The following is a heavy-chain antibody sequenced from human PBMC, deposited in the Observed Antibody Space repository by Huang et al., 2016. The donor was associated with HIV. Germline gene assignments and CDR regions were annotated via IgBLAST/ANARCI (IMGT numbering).Heavy chain of an antibody. D-gene: IGHD6-13*01. CDR3: AKADSGAAAGSLVDY. V-gene: IGHV3-23*01. CDR2: ITGRGSSS. J-gene: IGHJ4*02. CDR1: GFTFRSYA. Sequence: EVQLLESGGGLVQPGGSLRLSCAASGFTFRSYARSWVGQAPGKGLEWVSRITGRGSSSYYADSVKGRFTISRDNSKNTLYLQMNSLRAEDTAIYYCAKADSGAAAGSLVDYWGQGTLVTVSS.